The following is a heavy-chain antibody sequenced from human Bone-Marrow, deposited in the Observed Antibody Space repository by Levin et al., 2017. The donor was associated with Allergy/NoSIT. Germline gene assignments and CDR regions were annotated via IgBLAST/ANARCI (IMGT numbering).Heavy chain of an antibody. J-gene: IGHJ6*02. D-gene: IGHD3-16*01. CDR3: ARVTGGSYHYYGMDV. CDR2: IKQNGSEK. CDR1: GFTFSSYW. V-gene: IGHV3-7*01. Sequence: GGSLRLSCEVSGFTFSSYWMSWVRQAPGKGLEWVAKIKQNGSEKYYVDSVKGRFTISRDNAKNSLYLQMNSLRAEDTAVYYCARVTGGSYHYYGMDVWGQGTTVTVSS.